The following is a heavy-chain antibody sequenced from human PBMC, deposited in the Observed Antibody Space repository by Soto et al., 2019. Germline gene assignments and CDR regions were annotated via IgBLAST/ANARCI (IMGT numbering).Heavy chain of an antibody. CDR3: ARVEVKGGLNWSDT. D-gene: IGHD3-16*01. J-gene: IGHJ5*02. CDR1: GFTFSSYA. Sequence: QVQLVESGGGVVQPGRSLRLSCAASGFTFSSYAMHWVRQAPGKGLEWVAVISYDGSNKYYADSVKGRFTISRDNSKNTLYLQMNSLRAEDTAVYYCARVEVKGGLNWSDTWGQGTLVTVSS. V-gene: IGHV3-30-3*01. CDR2: ISYDGSNK.